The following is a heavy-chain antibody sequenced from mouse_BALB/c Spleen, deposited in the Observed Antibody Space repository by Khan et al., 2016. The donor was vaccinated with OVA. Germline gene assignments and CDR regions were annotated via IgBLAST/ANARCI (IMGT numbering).Heavy chain of an antibody. J-gene: IGHJ2*01. CDR1: GYTFINYW. CDR2: INPSTGYT. V-gene: IGHV1-7*01. Sequence: QVQLQQSGAELAKPGASVKMSCKASGYTFINYWILWVKQRPGQGLEWIGYINPSTGYTEYNQNFKDKATLTADKSSSTAYMQLSSLTSEDSAVLFCARGGVRWDFAYWGQGTTLTVSA. CDR3: ARGGVRWDFAY. D-gene: IGHD1-1*01.